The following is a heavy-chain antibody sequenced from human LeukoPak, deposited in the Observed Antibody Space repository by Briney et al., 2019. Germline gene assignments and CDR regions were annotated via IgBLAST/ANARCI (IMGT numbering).Heavy chain of an antibody. J-gene: IGHJ5*02. Sequence: GGSLRLTCAASGFTFSSYAMHWVRHAPGKGREYVSAISSNGGSTYYANSVKGRFTISRDNSKNTLYLQMGSLRAEDMAVYYCTREIEAAAGNWFDPWGQGTLVTVSS. CDR2: ISSNGGST. V-gene: IGHV3-64*01. CDR3: TREIEAAAGNWFDP. CDR1: GFTFSSYA. D-gene: IGHD6-13*01.